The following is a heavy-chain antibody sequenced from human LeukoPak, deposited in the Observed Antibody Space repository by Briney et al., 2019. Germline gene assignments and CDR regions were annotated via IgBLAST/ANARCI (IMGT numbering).Heavy chain of an antibody. J-gene: IGHJ4*02. CDR3: ARVKEGRYCSSTSCYAADY. CDR2: INPNSGGT. D-gene: IGHD2-2*01. Sequence: ASVKVCCKASGYTFTGYCMHWVGQAPGQGLEWMGWINPNSGGTNYAQKFQGRVTMTRDTSISTAYMELSRLRSDDTAVYYCARVKEGRYCSSTSCYAADYGGQGTLVTVSS. CDR1: GYTFTGYC. V-gene: IGHV1-2*02.